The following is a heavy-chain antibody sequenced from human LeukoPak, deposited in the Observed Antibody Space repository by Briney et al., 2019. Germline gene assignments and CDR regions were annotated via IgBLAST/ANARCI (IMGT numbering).Heavy chain of an antibody. J-gene: IGHJ6*03. CDR3: ARASGTQYSSSWTEYYYYYMDV. CDR1: GYTFTSYD. D-gene: IGHD6-13*01. CDR2: MNPNSGNT. Sequence: ASVKVSCKASGYTFTSYDINWVRQATGQGLEWMGWMNPNSGNTGYAQKFQGRITMTRNTSISTAYLELSSLRSEDTAVYYCARASGTQYSSSWTEYYYYYMDVWGKGTTVTVSS. V-gene: IGHV1-8*01.